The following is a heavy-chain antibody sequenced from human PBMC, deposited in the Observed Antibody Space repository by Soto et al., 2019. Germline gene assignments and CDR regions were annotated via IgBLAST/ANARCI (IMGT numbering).Heavy chain of an antibody. CDR3: ASSFRGGGSCDLEY. D-gene: IGHD2-15*01. CDR2: VSVPSGDT. J-gene: IGHJ4*02. Sequence: ASVKFSFKASGYSFSSFGISCGRQAPGQGRELVGWVSVPSGDTGSAQNFQGRVTVTTDTSTSTAYLEVGSLRSDDTAVYCCASSFRGGGSCDLEYWGEGTLVTVSS. V-gene: IGHV1-18*01. CDR1: GYSFSSFG.